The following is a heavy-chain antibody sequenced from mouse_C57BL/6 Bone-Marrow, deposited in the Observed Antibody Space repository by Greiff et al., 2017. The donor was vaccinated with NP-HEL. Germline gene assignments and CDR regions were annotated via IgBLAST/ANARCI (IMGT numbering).Heavy chain of an antibody. CDR2: IYSRSGNT. CDR3: ANFYYDYDGPFAY. Sequence: VQLQESGAELARPGASVKLSCKASGYTFTSYGISWVKQRTGQGLEWIGEIYSRSGNTYYNEKFKGKATLTADKSSSTAYMELRSLTSVDSAVYFCANFYYDYDGPFAYWGQGTLVTVSA. CDR1: GYTFTSYG. J-gene: IGHJ3*01. V-gene: IGHV1-81*01. D-gene: IGHD2-4*01.